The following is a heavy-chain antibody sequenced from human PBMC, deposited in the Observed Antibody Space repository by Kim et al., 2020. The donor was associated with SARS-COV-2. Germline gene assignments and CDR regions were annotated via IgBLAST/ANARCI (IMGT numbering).Heavy chain of an antibody. D-gene: IGHD3-16*02. V-gene: IGHV1-18*01. J-gene: IGHJ4*02. CDR3: ARGGVLGELSSPFDY. Sequence: QKLQGRVTMTTDTSTSTAYMELRSLRSDDTAVYYCARGGVLGELSSPFDYWGQGTLVTVSS.